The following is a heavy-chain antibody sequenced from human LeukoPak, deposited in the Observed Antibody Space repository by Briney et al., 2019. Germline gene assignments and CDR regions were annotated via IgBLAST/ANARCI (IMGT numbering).Heavy chain of an antibody. CDR2: ISGRDSTT. J-gene: IGHJ5*02. D-gene: IGHD1-26*01. CDR1: GFTFSSYA. CDR3: ATSGGSYWS. Sequence: GGSLRLSCAASGFTFSSYAMSWVRQAPGKGLEWVSGISGRDSTTYYADSVKGRFTISRENSKNTLYLQMNSLRAEDAAVYYCATSGGSYWSWGQGTLVTVSS. V-gene: IGHV3-23*01.